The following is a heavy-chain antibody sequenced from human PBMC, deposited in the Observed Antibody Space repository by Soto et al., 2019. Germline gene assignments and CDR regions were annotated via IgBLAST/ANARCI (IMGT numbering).Heavy chain of an antibody. V-gene: IGHV4-30-2*01. J-gene: IGHJ5*02. Sequence: QLQLQESGSGLVRPSQTLSLTCVVSGGSISSGGYSWNWIRQPPGKGLEWIGYIYHSGSTLYNPSLKSRVTLSVDQSKNQCSLELSSVTAADTAVYYCARDKREGNWFDPWGQGTLVTVSS. CDR1: GGSISSGGYS. CDR3: ARDKREGNWFDP. CDR2: IYHSGST.